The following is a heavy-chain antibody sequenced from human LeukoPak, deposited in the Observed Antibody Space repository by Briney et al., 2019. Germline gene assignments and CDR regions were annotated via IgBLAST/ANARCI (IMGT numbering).Heavy chain of an antibody. CDR3: ARGGGYSYGSFDY. V-gene: IGHV3-74*01. Sequence: SGGSLRLSCAASGIIFSNYWMHWVRQAPGKGLVWVSRINRDGSSTSYADSVTGRFTIFRDNAKNTLYLQMNSLRAEDTAVYYCARGGGYSYGSFDYWGQGTLVTVSS. D-gene: IGHD5-18*01. CDR1: GIIFSNYW. CDR2: INRDGSST. J-gene: IGHJ4*02.